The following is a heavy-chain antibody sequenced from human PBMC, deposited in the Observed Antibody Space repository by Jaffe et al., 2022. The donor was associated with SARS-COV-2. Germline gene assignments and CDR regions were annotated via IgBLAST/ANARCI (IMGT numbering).Heavy chain of an antibody. CDR3: ARALNDYGDYGGFNYFDP. D-gene: IGHD4-17*01. Sequence: EVQLVESGGGLVKPGESLRLSCEASGFTFNSYAMYWVRQAPGKGLEWVSSIGAGGSSIFYADSVKGRFAVSRDNAKTSLYLQMNSLRVEDTAVYYCARALNDYGDYGGFNYFDPWGHGTLVTVSS. CDR1: GFTFNSYA. V-gene: IGHV3-21*02. CDR2: IGAGGSSI. J-gene: IGHJ5*02.